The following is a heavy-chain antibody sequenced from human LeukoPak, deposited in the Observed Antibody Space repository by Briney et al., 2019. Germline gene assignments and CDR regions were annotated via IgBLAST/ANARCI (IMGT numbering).Heavy chain of an antibody. J-gene: IGHJ5*02. CDR2: ISAYNGNT. Sequence: ASVKVSCKASGYTFTSYGISWVRQAPGQGLEWMGWISAYNGNTNYAQELQGRVTMTTDTSTSTAYMELRSLRSDDTAVYYCARDPGSYSSSWSNNWFDPWGQGTLVTVSS. D-gene: IGHD6-13*01. V-gene: IGHV1-18*01. CDR1: GYTFTSYG. CDR3: ARDPGSYSSSWSNNWFDP.